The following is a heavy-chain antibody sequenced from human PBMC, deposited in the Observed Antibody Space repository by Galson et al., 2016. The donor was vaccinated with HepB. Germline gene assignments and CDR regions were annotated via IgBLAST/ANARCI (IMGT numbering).Heavy chain of an antibody. V-gene: IGHV1-69*13. CDR2: FNPISRTS. CDR1: GSYS. Sequence: SVKVSCKASGSYSISWVRQAPGEGLEWMGGFNPISRTSKNAEKFQDRVTLTADESTTTVRMELSRLRSGDTAVYYCARRGGYDSEAYFDYWGQGTLFIVSS. D-gene: IGHD5-12*01. J-gene: IGHJ4*02. CDR3: ARRGGYDSEAYFDY.